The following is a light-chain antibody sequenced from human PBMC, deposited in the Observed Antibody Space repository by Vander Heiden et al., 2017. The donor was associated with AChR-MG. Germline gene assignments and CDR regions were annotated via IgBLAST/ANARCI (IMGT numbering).Light chain of an antibody. J-gene: IGLJ3*02. CDR3: QSYDRSLYWV. CDR2: GNN. CDR1: SPNFGAGYD. V-gene: IGLV1-40*01. Sequence: QSELTQPPSVSGAPGQRVTISCTGSSPNFGAGYDVHWYQLLPGTAPKLLIYGNNNRPSGVPDRFSGSKSGTSASLAITGLQAEDEADYYCQSYDRSLYWVFGGGTKLTVL.